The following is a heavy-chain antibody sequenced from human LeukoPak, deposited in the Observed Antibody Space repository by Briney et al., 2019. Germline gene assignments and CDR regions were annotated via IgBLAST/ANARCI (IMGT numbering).Heavy chain of an antibody. CDR2: ISSSSSYI. CDR1: GFTFSSYS. D-gene: IGHD2-15*01. J-gene: IGHJ3*02. Sequence: GGSLRLSCAASGFTFSSYSMNWVRQAPGKGLEWVSSISSSSSYIYYADSVKGRFTISRDNAKNSLYLQMSSLRAEDTAVYYCARLGAGYCSGGSCDGAFDIWGQGTMVTVSS. CDR3: ARLGAGYCSGGSCDGAFDI. V-gene: IGHV3-21*01.